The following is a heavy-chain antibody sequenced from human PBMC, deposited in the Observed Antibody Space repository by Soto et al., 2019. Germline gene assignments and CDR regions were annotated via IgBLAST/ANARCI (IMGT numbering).Heavy chain of an antibody. CDR2: IGSDTSYI. V-gene: IGHV3-23*03. D-gene: IGHD3-3*01. J-gene: IGHJ6*02. Sequence: PGGSLRLSCTASGFSFSNYAVTWVRQAPGKGLEWVSSIGSDTSYIYYADSVKGRFTISRDKSKNTVFLQMNSLRAEDTAVYYCANWLGDFWSGDGMDVWGQGTTVTVSS. CDR3: ANWLGDFWSGDGMDV. CDR1: GFSFSNYA.